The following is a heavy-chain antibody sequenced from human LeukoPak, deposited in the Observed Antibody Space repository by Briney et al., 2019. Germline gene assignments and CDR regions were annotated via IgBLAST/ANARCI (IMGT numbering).Heavy chain of an antibody. V-gene: IGHV3-7*01. Sequence: PGGSLRLSCAASGFTFTNYWMGWVRQAPGKGLEWVANIKQDGSEKYYVESVKGRFTVSRDNAKNSLYLQMNSLRAEDTAVYYCSRVQGRSGPGIFEYWGQGTLVTVSS. CDR2: IKQDGSEK. J-gene: IGHJ4*02. CDR1: GFTFTNYW. CDR3: SRVQGRSGPGIFEY. D-gene: IGHD3-3*01.